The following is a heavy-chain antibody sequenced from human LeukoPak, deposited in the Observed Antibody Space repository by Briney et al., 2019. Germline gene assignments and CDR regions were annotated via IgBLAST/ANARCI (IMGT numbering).Heavy chain of an antibody. Sequence: AGGSLRLSCAASGFTFSSYSTNWVRQAPGKGLEWVSSISSSSSYIYYADSVKGRFTISRDNAKNSLYLQMNSLRAEDTAVYYCARELYYESSGYYYWGQGNLVTVSS. CDR1: GFTFSSYS. D-gene: IGHD3-22*01. CDR2: ISSSSSYI. J-gene: IGHJ4*02. CDR3: ARELYYESSGYYY. V-gene: IGHV3-21*01.